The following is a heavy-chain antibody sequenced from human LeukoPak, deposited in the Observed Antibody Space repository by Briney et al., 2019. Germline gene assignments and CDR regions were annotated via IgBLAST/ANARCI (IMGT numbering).Heavy chain of an antibody. CDR1: GVSFSTYY. V-gene: IGHV4-4*07. CDR3: ARERGVLRGDAFDL. CDR2: IYSSGNT. J-gene: IGHJ3*01. Sequence: PSETLSLTCTVSGVSFSTYYWTWIRQPAGKGLEWIGRIYSSGNTNYNPSLESRVTMSIDTSKHQFSLKLTSVTAADTAVYYCARERGVLRGDAFDLWGQGTMVTVSS. D-gene: IGHD1-26*01.